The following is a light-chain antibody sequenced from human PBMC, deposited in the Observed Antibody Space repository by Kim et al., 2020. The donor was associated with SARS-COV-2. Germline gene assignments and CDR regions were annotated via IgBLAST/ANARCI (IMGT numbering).Light chain of an antibody. Sequence: DIHMTQSPSSLSASVGDRVTITCRASQSIDIFINWYQQKPGKAPALLICSAYTLHTGVPSRFSGSGSGTDFTLNIHSLQPQCFAAYFSQQNYNTPYSFRKDT. V-gene: IGKV1-39*01. CDR2: SAY. CDR3: QQNYNTPYS. J-gene: IGKJ2*03. CDR1: QSIDIF.